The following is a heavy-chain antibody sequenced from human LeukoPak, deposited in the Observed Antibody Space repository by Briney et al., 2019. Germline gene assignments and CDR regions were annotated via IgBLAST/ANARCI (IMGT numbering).Heavy chain of an antibody. CDR1: GGTFSSYA. V-gene: IGHV1-69*04. Sequence: GASVKVCCTASGGTFSSYAISWVRQAPGQGLEWMGRIIPILGIANYAQKCQGRVTITEDKSTSTAYMELSSLRSEDTAVYYCARDSHDSSGYYHDQFDYWGQGTLVTVSS. D-gene: IGHD3-22*01. CDR2: IIPILGIA. J-gene: IGHJ4*02. CDR3: ARDSHDSSGYYHDQFDY.